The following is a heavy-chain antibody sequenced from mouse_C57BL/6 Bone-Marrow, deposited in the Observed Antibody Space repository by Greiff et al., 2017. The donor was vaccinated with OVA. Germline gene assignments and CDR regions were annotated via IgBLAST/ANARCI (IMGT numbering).Heavy chain of an antibody. V-gene: IGHV5-12*01. CDR2: ISNGGGST. CDR3: ARRTVGSFMDY. CDR1: GFTFSDYY. Sequence: EVQLVESGGGLVQPGGSLKLSCAASGFTFSDYYMYWVRQTPEKRLEWVAYISNGGGSTYYPDTVKGRFTISRDNAKNTLYLLMSRLKSEDTAMYYCARRTVGSFMDYWGQGTSVTVSS. J-gene: IGHJ4*01. D-gene: IGHD1-1*01.